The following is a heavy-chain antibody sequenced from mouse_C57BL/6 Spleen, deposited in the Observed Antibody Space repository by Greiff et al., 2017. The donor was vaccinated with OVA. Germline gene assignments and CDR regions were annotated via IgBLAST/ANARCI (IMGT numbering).Heavy chain of an antibody. Sequence: QVQLQQPGAELVMPGASVKLSCKASGYTFTSYWMHWVKQRPGQGLEWIGEIDPSDSYTNYNQKFKGKSTLTVDKSSSTAYMQLSSLTSEDSAVYYCARRYYYDYDYSMDYWGQGTSVTVSS. CDR1: GYTFTSYW. CDR3: ARRYYYDYDYSMDY. J-gene: IGHJ4*01. D-gene: IGHD2-4*01. CDR2: IDPSDSYT. V-gene: IGHV1-69*01.